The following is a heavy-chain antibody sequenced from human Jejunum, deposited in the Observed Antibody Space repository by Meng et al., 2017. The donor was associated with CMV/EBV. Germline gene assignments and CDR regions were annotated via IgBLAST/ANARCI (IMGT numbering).Heavy chain of an antibody. V-gene: IGHV4-59*01. J-gene: IGHJ6*02. D-gene: IGHD7-27*01. Sequence: SGASIRSYYWPWIRQPPGKGLEWIGCIYYSGYTNYNPSLKSRVTISVDTSRNQFSLRLTSVTAADTAVYFCAKFSATGAYYLGMDVWGQGTSVTVSS. CDR2: IYYSGYT. CDR3: AKFSATGAYYLGMDV. CDR1: GASIRSYY.